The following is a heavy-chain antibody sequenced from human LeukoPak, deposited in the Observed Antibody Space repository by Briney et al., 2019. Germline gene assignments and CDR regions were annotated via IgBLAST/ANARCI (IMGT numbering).Heavy chain of an antibody. V-gene: IGHV1-58*01. D-gene: IGHD7-27*01. Sequence: SVNVSFKASGFTFTNSAVQWVRQARGQRLEWMGWIVVGSGNTNYAQKFQERVTITGYMSTGTADMELSSLRSEDTAVYYCAAVSFELGRPYYYGMDVCGQGTTVTVSS. J-gene: IGHJ6*02. CDR3: AAVSFELGRPYYYGMDV. CDR2: IVVGSGNT. CDR1: GFTFTNSA.